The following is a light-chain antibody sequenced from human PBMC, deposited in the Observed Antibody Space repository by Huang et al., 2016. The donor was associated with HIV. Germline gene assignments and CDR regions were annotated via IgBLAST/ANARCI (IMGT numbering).Light chain of an antibody. CDR2: GAS. CDR3: HQYNNWLLS. J-gene: IGKJ4*01. CDR1: RIVSTD. V-gene: IGKV3-15*01. Sequence: EIVMTQSPATLSVSPGERVTLSCRANRIVSTDLAWYQQRPGQAPRLLIDGASTRAPGIPARFSGSGAGTDFSLTISSLQSEDFALYYCHQYNNWLLSFGGGTRVDI.